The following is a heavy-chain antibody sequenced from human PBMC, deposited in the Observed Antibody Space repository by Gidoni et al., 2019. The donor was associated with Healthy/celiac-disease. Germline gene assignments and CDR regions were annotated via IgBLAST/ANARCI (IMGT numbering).Heavy chain of an antibody. D-gene: IGHD3-3*01. CDR2: ISWNSGSI. CDR3: AKGRRSSTISTYYDFPPGYGMDV. V-gene: IGHV3-9*01. J-gene: IGHJ6*02. Sequence: EVQLVESGGGLVQPGRSLRLSCASSGFTFDDYAMHWVRQAPGKGLGWVSGISWNSGSIGYADSVKGRFTISRDNAKNSLYLQMNSLRAEDTALYYCAKGRRSSTISTYYDFPPGYGMDVWGQGTTVTVSS. CDR1: GFTFDDYA.